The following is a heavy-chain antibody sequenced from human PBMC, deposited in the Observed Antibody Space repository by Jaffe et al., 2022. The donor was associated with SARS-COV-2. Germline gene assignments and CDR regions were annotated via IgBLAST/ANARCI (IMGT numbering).Heavy chain of an antibody. CDR3: ARDGYSIWSFDY. J-gene: IGHJ4*02. CDR1: GFTFATYA. CDR2: ISVSGVST. D-gene: IGHD3-3*02. V-gene: IGHV3-23*01. Sequence: EVQLLESGGGLVQPGGSLRLSCAASGFTFATYALIWVRQAPGKGLEWVSAISVSGVSTNYADSVKGRFTISRDNSKNTLYLQMNSLRAEDTAIYYCARDGYSIWSFDYWGQGTLVTVSS.